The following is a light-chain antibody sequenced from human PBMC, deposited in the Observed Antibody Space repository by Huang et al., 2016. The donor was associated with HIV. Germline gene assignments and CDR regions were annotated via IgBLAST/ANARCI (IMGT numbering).Light chain of an antibody. CDR1: QSISADY. V-gene: IGKV3-20*01. J-gene: IGKJ1*01. CDR3: QQYAGSPWT. CDR2: AAS. Sequence: EIVLTQSPGTLSLSPGERATLSCRASQSISADYLAWYQQKPGQAPRLLIYAASSTATGIPDRFSGSRSGTDFTLTIYRLEPEDFAVYFCQQYAGSPWTFGQGTKVEIK.